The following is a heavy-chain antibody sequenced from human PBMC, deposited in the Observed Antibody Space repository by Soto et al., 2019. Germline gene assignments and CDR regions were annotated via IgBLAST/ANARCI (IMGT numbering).Heavy chain of an antibody. D-gene: IGHD3-9*01. Sequence: QVQLVQSGAEVKKPGSSVKVSCKASGGTFSSYAISWVRQAPGQGLEWMGVIIPIFGTANYAQKFQGRVTITADKSTSTAYMELSSLRSEDTAVYYCARGEPPILTGYYNAPYYYYGMDVWGQGTTVTVSS. V-gene: IGHV1-69*06. J-gene: IGHJ6*02. CDR2: IIPIFGTA. CDR3: ARGEPPILTGYYNAPYYYYGMDV. CDR1: GGTFSSYA.